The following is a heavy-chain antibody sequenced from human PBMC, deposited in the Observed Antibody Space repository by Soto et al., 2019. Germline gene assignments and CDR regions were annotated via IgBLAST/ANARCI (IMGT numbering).Heavy chain of an antibody. Sequence: GASVKVSCKASGYTFTGYYMHWVRQAPGQGLEWMGWINPNSGGTNYAQKFQGWVTMTRATSISTAYMELSRLRSDDTAVYYCARAGRDYYYYGMDGWGQETRVTVSS. CDR3: ARAGRDYYYYGMDG. J-gene: IGHJ6*02. D-gene: IGHD1-26*01. CDR2: INPNSGGT. V-gene: IGHV1-2*04. CDR1: GYTFTGYY.